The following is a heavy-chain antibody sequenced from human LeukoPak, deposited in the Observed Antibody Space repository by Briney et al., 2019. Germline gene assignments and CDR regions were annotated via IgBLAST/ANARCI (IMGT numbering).Heavy chain of an antibody. D-gene: IGHD5-24*01. V-gene: IGHV3-53*01. CDR3: ARATGGDGYDY. CDR1: GFTVSSNY. J-gene: IGHJ4*02. Sequence: GGSLRLSCAASGFTVSSNYMSWVRQAPGKGLEWVSVIYSGGSTYYADSVKGRFTIYRDNSKNTLYLQMNSLRAEDTAVYYCARATGGDGYDYWGQGTLVTVSS. CDR2: IYSGGST.